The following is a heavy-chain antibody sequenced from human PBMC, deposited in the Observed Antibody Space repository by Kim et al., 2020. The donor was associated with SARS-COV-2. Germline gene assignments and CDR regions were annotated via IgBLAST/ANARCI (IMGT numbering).Heavy chain of an antibody. D-gene: IGHD3-3*02. CDR3: TREVHFALDI. Sequence: GGSLRLSCAASGFTFSTSAMHWVRQGPGQGLVWVSRIDGGGSSTGYADSVKGRFTISRDNAKNTLYLQLNSLRAEDTALYYCTREVHFALDIWGQGTMVTVSS. CDR1: GFTFSTSA. CDR2: IDGGGSST. V-gene: IGHV3-74*01. J-gene: IGHJ3*02.